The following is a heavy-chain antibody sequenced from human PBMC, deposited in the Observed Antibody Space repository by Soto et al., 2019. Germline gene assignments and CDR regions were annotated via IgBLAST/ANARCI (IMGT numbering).Heavy chain of an antibody. CDR1: GGSVSIGSYY. CDR2: IYYSGST. V-gene: IGHV4-61*01. D-gene: IGHD3-10*01. Sequence: SDTLSLTCTVSGGSVSIGSYYWSWILQPPGKGLEWIGYIYYSGSTNYNPSLKSRVTTSVDTSKNQFSLKLSSVTAADTAVYYCAGSLRRPLFAPWGQGTLVTVSS. CDR3: AGSLRRPLFAP. J-gene: IGHJ5*02.